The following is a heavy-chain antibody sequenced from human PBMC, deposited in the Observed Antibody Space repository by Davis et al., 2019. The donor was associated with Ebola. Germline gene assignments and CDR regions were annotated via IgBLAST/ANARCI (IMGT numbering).Heavy chain of an antibody. CDR2: VYYSGST. D-gene: IGHD7-27*01. CDR1: GASVSSNSYY. Sequence: SETLSLTCTVSGASVSSNSYYWNWIRQPPGKGLEWLGYVYYSGSTNYNPSLKSRVTISVDTSKNQFSLKLRSVTAADTAVYYCARGTSGAEHWGQGTLATVSS. V-gene: IGHV4-61*01. CDR3: ARGTSGAEH. J-gene: IGHJ4*02.